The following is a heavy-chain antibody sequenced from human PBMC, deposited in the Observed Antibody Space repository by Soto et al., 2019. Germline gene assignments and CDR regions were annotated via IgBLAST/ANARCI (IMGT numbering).Heavy chain of an antibody. CDR3: AGRAGTTAWSLDF. CDR1: DGSISSYY. J-gene: IGHJ4*02. D-gene: IGHD1-1*01. Sequence: SETLSLTCTVSDGSISSYYWSWIRQPAGKGLEWVGQIYSSGNTKYYPSLNSRFAMSVDTSKNQFSLRLASVTAADTAVYYCAGRAGTTAWSLDFWGQGTLVTVSS. V-gene: IGHV4-4*07. CDR2: IYSSGNT.